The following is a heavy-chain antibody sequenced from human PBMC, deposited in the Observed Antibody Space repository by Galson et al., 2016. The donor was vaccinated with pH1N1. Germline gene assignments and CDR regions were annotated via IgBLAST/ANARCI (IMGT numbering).Heavy chain of an antibody. Sequence: SLRLSCAASGFSFSSYWMHWVRQVPGKGLVWVSRSDTEGTNLNYADSVTGRFTISRDNSMTTLYLQMNNLSADDTAVYFSARMGATAIGIGGEQIWYFDPWGRGTPVTVSS. V-gene: IGHV3-74*01. CDR2: SDTEGTNL. D-gene: IGHD2-21*02. J-gene: IGHJ2*01. CDR1: GFSFSSYW. CDR3: ARMGATAIGIGGEQIWYFDP.